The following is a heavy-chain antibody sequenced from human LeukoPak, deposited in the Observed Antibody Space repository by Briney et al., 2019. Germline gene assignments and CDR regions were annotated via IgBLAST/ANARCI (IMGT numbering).Heavy chain of an antibody. V-gene: IGHV6-1*01. D-gene: IGHD3-16*01. CDR2: TYYRSKWYN. CDR1: GDGVSSNSAA. Sequence: SQTLSLTCAISGDGVSSNSAAWNWIRQSPSRGFEWRGSTYYRSKWYNDSAVSVNSRISINPDTSRNQFPLHLHYVTPEDTAVYSCTREAVWGTSDYWAQGTLVTVSS. J-gene: IGHJ4*02. CDR3: TREAVWGTSDY.